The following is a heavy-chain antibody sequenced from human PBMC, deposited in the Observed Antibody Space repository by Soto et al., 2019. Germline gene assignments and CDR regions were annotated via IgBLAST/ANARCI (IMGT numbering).Heavy chain of an antibody. Sequence: EVQLLESGGGLVQPGGSLRLSCVASGFTFSTYTMSWVRQAPGKGLEWVSVISGSGGSPSYADSVQGRFSISRDNPKNTLYLQMNSLRGEDTAMYYCAEARCSTPNCYVPDYWGQGTLVTVSS. CDR1: GFTFSTYT. CDR3: AEARCSTPNCYVPDY. CDR2: ISGSGGSP. V-gene: IGHV3-23*01. J-gene: IGHJ4*02. D-gene: IGHD2-2*01.